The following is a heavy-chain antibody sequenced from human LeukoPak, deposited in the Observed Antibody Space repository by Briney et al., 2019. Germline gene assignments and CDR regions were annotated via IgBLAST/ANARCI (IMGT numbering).Heavy chain of an antibody. CDR2: IYTSGST. CDR1: GGSISSGSYY. D-gene: IGHD3-10*01. J-gene: IGHJ4*02. Sequence: PSETLSLTCTVSGGSISSGSYYWSWIRQPAGKGLEWIGRIYTSGSTNYNPSLKSRVTISVDTSKNQFSLKLSSVTAADTAVYYCARGRFGELGGIFFDYWGQGTLVTVSS. V-gene: IGHV4-61*02. CDR3: ARGRFGELGGIFFDY.